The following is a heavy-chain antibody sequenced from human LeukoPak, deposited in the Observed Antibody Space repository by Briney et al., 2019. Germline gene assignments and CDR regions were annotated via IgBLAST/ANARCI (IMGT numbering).Heavy chain of an antibody. D-gene: IGHD2-8*01. V-gene: IGHV3-30*04. J-gene: IGHJ4*02. Sequence: GGSLRLSRAASGFTFSTYAMHWVRQAPGKGLEWVAVISYDGSNKYYADSVKGRFTISRDNSNNTLYLQMNSLRVEDTAVYYCARNGDYWGQGALVTVSS. CDR1: GFTFSTYA. CDR3: ARNGDY. CDR2: ISYDGSNK.